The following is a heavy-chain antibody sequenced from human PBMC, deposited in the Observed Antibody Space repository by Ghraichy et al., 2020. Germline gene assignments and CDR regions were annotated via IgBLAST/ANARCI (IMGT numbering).Heavy chain of an antibody. V-gene: IGHV1-69*05. J-gene: IGHJ4*02. D-gene: IGHD5-24*01. CDR2: IIPMFGTT. CDR1: GDTFSNYV. CDR3: RGRDGLNRPYDH. Sequence: SVKVSCKTSGDTFSNYVVTWVRQAPGQGLEWMGGIIPMFGTTNHARPFQGRVTFTTDESTSTAYMDLSGLRSEDTAIYCARGRDGLNRPYDHWGQGTLVTVSS.